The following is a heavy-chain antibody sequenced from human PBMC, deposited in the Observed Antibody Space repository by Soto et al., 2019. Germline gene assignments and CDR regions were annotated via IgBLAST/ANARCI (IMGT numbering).Heavy chain of an antibody. Sequence: SETLSLTCAVYGGSFSGYYWSWIRQPPGKGLEWIGEINHSGSTNYNPSLKSRVTISVDTSKNQFSLKLSSVTAADTAVYYCARTYYDFWSGYSYYFDYWGQGTLVTVSS. D-gene: IGHD3-3*01. V-gene: IGHV4-34*01. CDR1: GGSFSGYY. CDR2: INHSGST. CDR3: ARTYYDFWSGYSYYFDY. J-gene: IGHJ4*02.